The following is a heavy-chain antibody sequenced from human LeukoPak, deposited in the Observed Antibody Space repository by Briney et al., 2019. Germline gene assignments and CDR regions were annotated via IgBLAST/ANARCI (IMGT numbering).Heavy chain of an antibody. Sequence: SETLSLTCTVSGGSISSSSYYWGWIRQPPGKGLEWIGSIYYSGSTYYNPSLKSRVTISVDTSKNQFSLKLSSVTAADTAVYYCARGSNWFDPWGQGTLVTVSS. CDR1: GGSISSSSYY. J-gene: IGHJ5*02. CDR3: ARGSNWFDP. CDR2: IYYSGST. D-gene: IGHD3-10*01. V-gene: IGHV4-39*07.